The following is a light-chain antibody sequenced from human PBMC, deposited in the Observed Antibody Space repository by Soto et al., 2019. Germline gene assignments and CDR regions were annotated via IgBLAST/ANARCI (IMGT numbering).Light chain of an antibody. CDR3: ATWDDSLNARGV. CDR2: NNN. J-gene: IGLJ3*02. CDR1: RSSIGNNA. V-gene: IGLV1-44*01. Sequence: QSVLTQTPSASGTPGQTVTISCSGSRSSIGNNAVSWYQQFPGTAPKLLIYNNNQRPSGVPDRFSGSKSGTSASLAISGLQSEDEADYYCATWDDSLNARGVFGGGTKLTVL.